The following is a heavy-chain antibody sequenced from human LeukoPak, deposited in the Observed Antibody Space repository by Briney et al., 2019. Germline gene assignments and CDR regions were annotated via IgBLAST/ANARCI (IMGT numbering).Heavy chain of an antibody. V-gene: IGHV3-23*01. CDR1: GFTFSSFA. D-gene: IGHD5-18*01. CDR3: ARGSYQREFDY. Sequence: GGSLRLSCAASGFTFSSFAMSWVRQAPGKGLEWVSGISGSGGSTYYADSVKGRFTISRDNSKNTLYLQMNSLRAEDTAVYYCARGSYQREFDYWGQGTLVTVSS. CDR2: ISGSGGST. J-gene: IGHJ4*02.